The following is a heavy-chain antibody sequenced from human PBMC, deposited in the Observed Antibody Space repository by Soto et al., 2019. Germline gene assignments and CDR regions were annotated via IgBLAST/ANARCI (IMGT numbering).Heavy chain of an antibody. V-gene: IGHV1-46*01. J-gene: IGHJ4*02. CDR1: GYTFTSYY. CDR3: ARVGDSSGYYVYFDY. CDR2: INPSGGST. D-gene: IGHD3-22*01. Sequence: GASVKVSCKASGYTFTSYYMHWVRQAPGQGLEWMGIINPSGGSTSYAQKFQGRVTMTRDTSTSTVYMELSSLRSEDTAVHYCARVGDSSGYYVYFDYWGQGTLVTVSS.